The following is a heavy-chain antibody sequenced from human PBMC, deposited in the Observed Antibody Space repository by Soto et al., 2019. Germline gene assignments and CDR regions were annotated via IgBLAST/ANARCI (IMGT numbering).Heavy chain of an antibody. J-gene: IGHJ6*02. CDR3: ARGGGGYYDFWSGYSPYGMDV. V-gene: IGHV4-59*12. CDR1: GGSISSYY. Sequence: PSETLSLTCTVSGGSISSYYWSWIRQPPGKGLEWIGYIYYSGSTYYNPSLKSRVTISVDTSKNQFSLKLSSVTAADTAVYYCARGGGGYYDFWSGYSPYGMDVWGQGTTVTVSS. CDR2: IYYSGST. D-gene: IGHD3-3*01.